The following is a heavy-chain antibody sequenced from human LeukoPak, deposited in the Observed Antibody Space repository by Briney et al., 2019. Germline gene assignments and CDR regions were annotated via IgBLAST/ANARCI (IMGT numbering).Heavy chain of an antibody. J-gene: IGHJ4*02. CDR1: GFTFSNHS. V-gene: IGHV3-48*01. CDR3: ARMSGSRLPGY. Sequence: GGSLRLSCAASGFTFSNHSMNWVRQAPGKGLEWISYISSSSSARYYAGSVKGRFIISRDDASNSLYLQMNSLRAEDTAIYYCARMSGSRLPGYWGQGALVTVSP. D-gene: IGHD3-3*01. CDR2: ISSSSSAR.